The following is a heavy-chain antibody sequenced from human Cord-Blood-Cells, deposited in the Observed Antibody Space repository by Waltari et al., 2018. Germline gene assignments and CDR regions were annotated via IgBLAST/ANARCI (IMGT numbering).Heavy chain of an antibody. CDR1: GFTFSSYA. J-gene: IGHJ3*02. V-gene: IGHV3-23*01. D-gene: IGHD6-13*01. CDR2: ISGSGGST. Sequence: EVQLLESGGGLVQPGGSLRLSCAASGFTFSSYAMSWVRQAPGKGLDWVSAISGSGGSTYYADSVKGRFTISRDNSKNTLYLQMNSLRAEDTTVYYCAKALAAADDAFDIWGQGTMVTVSS. CDR3: AKALAAADDAFDI.